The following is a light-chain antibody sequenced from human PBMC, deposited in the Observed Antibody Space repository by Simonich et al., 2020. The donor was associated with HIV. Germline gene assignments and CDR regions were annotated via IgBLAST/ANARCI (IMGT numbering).Light chain of an antibody. CDR3: QQHNNWPPLT. V-gene: IGKV3-15*01. CDR1: QSVTTN. Sequence: EIVMTQSPATLSVSPGDRATLSCRASQSVTTNLAWYQQKPGQAPRLLIYAASTRATGIPARFSGSGSGTEFTLTISSTQSEDFAVYYCQQHNNWPPLTFGGGTKVEIK. J-gene: IGKJ4*01. CDR2: AAS.